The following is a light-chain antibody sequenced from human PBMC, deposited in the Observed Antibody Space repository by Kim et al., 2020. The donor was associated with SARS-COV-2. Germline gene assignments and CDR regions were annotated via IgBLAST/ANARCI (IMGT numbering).Light chain of an antibody. CDR2: YDS. CDR3: QVWDSSRDV. CDR1: NIGSKS. Sequence: SVGPGKTARITWGGNNIGSKSVHWYQQEPGQAPVLVIYYDSDRPSGIPERFSGSNSGNTATLTISRVEAGDEADYYCQVWDSSRDVFGTGTKVTVL. J-gene: IGLJ1*01. V-gene: IGLV3-21*04.